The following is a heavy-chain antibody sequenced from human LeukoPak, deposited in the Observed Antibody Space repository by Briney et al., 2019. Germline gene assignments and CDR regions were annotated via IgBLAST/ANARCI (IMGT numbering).Heavy chain of an antibody. V-gene: IGHV4-38-2*01. CDR3: ARVRGYCSSTICYRYYFDY. Sequence: PSETLSLTCAVSGYSISSGYYWGWIRQPPGKGLEWIGTIYHSGSTYYNPSLKSRVTISVDTSKNQFSLKLTSVTAADTAVYYCARVRGYCSSTICYRYYFDYWGQGTLVTVSS. CDR2: IYHSGST. D-gene: IGHD2-2*01. CDR1: GYSISSGYY. J-gene: IGHJ4*02.